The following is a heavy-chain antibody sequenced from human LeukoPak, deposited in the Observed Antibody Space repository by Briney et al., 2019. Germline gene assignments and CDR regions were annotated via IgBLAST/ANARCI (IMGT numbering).Heavy chain of an antibody. Sequence: SVKVSCKASGGTFSSYAISWVRQAPGQGLEWMGGIIPMFGPANYAQKFQGRVTIPADKSTSTAYMELSSLRSEDTAVYYCARLRNYYVSSGYKQLWFDPWGQGTLVTVSS. V-gene: IGHV1-69*06. CDR1: GGTFSSYA. D-gene: IGHD3-22*01. CDR2: IIPMFGPA. CDR3: ARLRNYYVSSGYKQLWFDP. J-gene: IGHJ5*02.